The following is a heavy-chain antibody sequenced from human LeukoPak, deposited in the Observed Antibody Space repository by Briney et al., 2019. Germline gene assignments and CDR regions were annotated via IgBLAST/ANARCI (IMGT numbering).Heavy chain of an antibody. CDR3: ARARITTIFGVVIMDYYYMDV. J-gene: IGHJ6*03. CDR2: ISGSGGST. D-gene: IGHD3-3*01. Sequence: GGSLRLSCAASGFTFSSYAMSWVRQAPGKGLEWVSAISGSGGSTYYADSVKGRFTISRDNSKNTLYLQMNSLRAEDTAVYYCARARITTIFGVVIMDYYYMDVWGKGTTVTVSS. CDR1: GFTFSSYA. V-gene: IGHV3-23*01.